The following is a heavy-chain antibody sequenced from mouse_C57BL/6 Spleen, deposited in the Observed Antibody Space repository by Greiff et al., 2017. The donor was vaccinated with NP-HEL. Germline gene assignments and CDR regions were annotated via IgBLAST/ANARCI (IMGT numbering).Heavy chain of an antibody. D-gene: IGHD2-5*01. Sequence: QVQLQQSGAELVKPGASVKLSCKASGYTFTSYWMQWVKQRPGQGLEWIGEIDPSDSYTNYNQKFEGKATLTVDTSSSTAYMQLSSLTSEDSAVYYCARGYYSNYWYFDVWGTGTTVTVSS. V-gene: IGHV1-50*01. CDR2: IDPSDSYT. CDR3: ARGYYSNYWYFDV. CDR1: GYTFTSYW. J-gene: IGHJ1*03.